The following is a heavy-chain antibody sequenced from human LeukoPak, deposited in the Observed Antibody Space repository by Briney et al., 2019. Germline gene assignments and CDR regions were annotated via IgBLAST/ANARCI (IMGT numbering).Heavy chain of an antibody. V-gene: IGHV1-2*06. J-gene: IGHJ2*01. CDR3: ARGPYVPFPNWYFDL. CDR2: INPNSGGT. D-gene: IGHD3-10*02. Sequence: ASVKVSCKASEYTFTGYYMHWVRQGPEQGLEWMGRINPNSGGTHYAPKFQGRVTMTRDTSISTAYMELSRLRSDDTAVYYCARGPYVPFPNWYFDLWGRGTLVTVSS. CDR1: EYTFTGYY.